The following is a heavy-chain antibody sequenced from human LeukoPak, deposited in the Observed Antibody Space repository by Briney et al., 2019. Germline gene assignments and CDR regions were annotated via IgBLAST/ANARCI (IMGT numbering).Heavy chain of an antibody. J-gene: IGHJ6*02. V-gene: IGHV1-18*01. CDR3: ARDYPNYDILTGPHYYYYGMDV. CDR1: GYTFTSYG. Sequence: EASVKVSCKASGYTFTSYGISWVRQAPGQGLEWMGWISAYNGNTNYAQKLQGRVTMTTDTSTSTDYMELRSLRSDDTAVYYCARDYPNYDILTGPHYYYYGMDVWGQGTTVTVSS. D-gene: IGHD3-9*01. CDR2: ISAYNGNT.